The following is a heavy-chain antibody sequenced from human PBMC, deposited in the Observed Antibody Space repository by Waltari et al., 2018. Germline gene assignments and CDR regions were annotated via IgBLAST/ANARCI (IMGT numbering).Heavy chain of an antibody. J-gene: IGHJ6*03. CDR3: AKDGDSPIGGVYYYYYMDF. Sequence: EAQLLESGGGLVQPGGSLRLSCAASGFTFSNYGMRWVRQAPGKGLEWVSVSYGDTGTTNYADSVKGRFTTSRDDSKNTLYLQMNSLRPDDTAVYYCAKDGDSPIGGVYYYYYMDFWGKGTTVTVSS. D-gene: IGHD2-21*02. CDR2: SYGDTGTT. CDR1: GFTFSNYG. V-gene: IGHV3-23*03.